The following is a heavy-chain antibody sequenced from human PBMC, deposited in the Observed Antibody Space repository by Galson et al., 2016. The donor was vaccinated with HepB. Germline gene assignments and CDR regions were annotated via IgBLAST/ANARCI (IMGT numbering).Heavy chain of an antibody. Sequence: QSGAEVKKPGESLTISCKASGYTFTSYFMHWVRQAPGQGLEWMGIINPSDGSTRYTQKFQGRVTMTRDTSTNTIYMELNSLRSEDTAVYYCTTSLPFLVRGGAFGKDDCSQATTVSVSS. J-gene: IGHJ6*02. CDR1: GYTFTSYF. D-gene: IGHD3-10*01. CDR3: TTSLPFLVRGGAFGKDD. V-gene: IGHV1-46*01. CDR2: INPSDGST.